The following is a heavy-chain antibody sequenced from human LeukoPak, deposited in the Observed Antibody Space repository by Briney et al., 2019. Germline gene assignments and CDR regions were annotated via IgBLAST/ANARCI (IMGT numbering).Heavy chain of an antibody. V-gene: IGHV3-30*03. D-gene: IGHD1-26*01. J-gene: IGHJ6*03. CDR1: GFTFSSYG. CDR2: ISYDGSNK. CDR3: ARDSNSGMDV. Sequence: GGSLRLSCAASGFTFSSYGMHWVRQAPGKGLEWVAVISYDGSNKYYADSVKGRFTISRDNSKNTLYLQMNSLRAEDTAVYYCARDSNSGMDVWGKGTTVTISS.